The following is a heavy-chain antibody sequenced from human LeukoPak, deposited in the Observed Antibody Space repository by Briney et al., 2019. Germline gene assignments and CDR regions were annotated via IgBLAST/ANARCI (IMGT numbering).Heavy chain of an antibody. CDR2: IIPILGIA. D-gene: IGHD1-26*01. V-gene: IGHV1-69*04. Sequence: SVKVSCKASGGTFSSYAISWVRQAPGQGLEWMGRIIPILGIANYAQKFQGRVTITADKSTSTAYMELSSPRSEDTAVYYCARGGKDKWELLHLWGQGTLVTVSS. CDR1: GGTFSSYA. J-gene: IGHJ5*02. CDR3: ARGGKDKWELLHL.